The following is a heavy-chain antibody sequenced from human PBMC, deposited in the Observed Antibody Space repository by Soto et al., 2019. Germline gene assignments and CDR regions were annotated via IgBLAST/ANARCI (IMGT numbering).Heavy chain of an antibody. J-gene: IGHJ3*02. CDR2: IWYDGSNK. CDR3: ARGSLDTVTTAFDI. CDR1: GFTFSSYG. Sequence: VQLVESGGGVVQPGRSLRLSCAASGFTFSSYGMHWVRQAPGKGLEWVAVIWYDGSNKYYADSVKGRFTISRDNSKNTLYLQMNSLRAEDTAVYYCARGSLDTVTTAFDIWGQETMVTVSS. D-gene: IGHD4-17*01. V-gene: IGHV3-33*01.